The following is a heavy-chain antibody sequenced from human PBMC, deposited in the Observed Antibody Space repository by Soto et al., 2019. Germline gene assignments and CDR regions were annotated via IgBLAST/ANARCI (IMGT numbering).Heavy chain of an antibody. Sequence: PGGSLSLPCAASGFTCDDYAMHSVRQAPAKGLEWVSGISSNSGSICYADSVKGRFTISRDNANNSLYLQMNSLRAEDTALYYCAGGIAAAGTVDYWGQGTLVTVS. CDR2: ISSNSGSI. V-gene: IGHV3-9*01. CDR1: GFTCDDYA. J-gene: IGHJ4*02. CDR3: AGGIAAAGTVDY. D-gene: IGHD6-13*01.